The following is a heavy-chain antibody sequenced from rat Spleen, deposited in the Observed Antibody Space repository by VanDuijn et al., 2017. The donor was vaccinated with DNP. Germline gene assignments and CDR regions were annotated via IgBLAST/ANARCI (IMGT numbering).Heavy chain of an antibody. J-gene: IGHJ4*01. Sequence: EVQLVESGGGLVQPGRSLKLSCAASGFTFSYYGMAWVRQAPTRGLEWVAAISTGGGNIYYRDSVKGRFTISRDNGKSVLYLQMDSLRSEDTATYYCTTAGAAWGQGTSVTVSS. V-gene: IGHV5S13*01. CDR3: TTAGAA. CDR2: ISTGGGNI. CDR1: GFTFSYYG. D-gene: IGHD1-2*01.